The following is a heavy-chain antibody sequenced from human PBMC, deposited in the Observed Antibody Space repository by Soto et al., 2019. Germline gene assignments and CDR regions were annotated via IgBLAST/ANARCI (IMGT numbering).Heavy chain of an antibody. V-gene: IGHV4-59*12. J-gene: IGHJ4*02. CDR1: GGSISSYY. CDR3: ARDGGSYGHFDY. Sequence: SETLSLTCTVSGGSISSYYWSWIRQPPGKGLEWIGSMYESGLTYYNASLKSRVTISVDTSKNEFSLKVSSVTAADTAVYYCARDGGSYGHFDYWGQGILVTVSS. D-gene: IGHD2-15*01. CDR2: MYESGLT.